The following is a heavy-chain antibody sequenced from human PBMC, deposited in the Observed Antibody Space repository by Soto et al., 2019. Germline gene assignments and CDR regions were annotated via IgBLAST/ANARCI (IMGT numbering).Heavy chain of an antibody. CDR2: ISSSSSYI. CDR1: GFTFSSYS. CDR3: GRATVSSANWFDP. V-gene: IGHV3-21*01. Sequence: GGSLRLSCAASGFTFSSYSMNWVRQAPGKGLEWVSSISSSSSYIYYADSVKGRFTISRDNAKNSLYLQMNSLRAEDTAVYYCGRATVSSANWFDPWGQGTQVTVSS. D-gene: IGHD4-4*01. J-gene: IGHJ5*02.